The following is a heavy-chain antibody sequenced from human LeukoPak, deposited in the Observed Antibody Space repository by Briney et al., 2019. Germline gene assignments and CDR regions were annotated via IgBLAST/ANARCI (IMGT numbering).Heavy chain of an antibody. CDR1: GFTLSSYG. V-gene: IGHV3-23*01. CDR3: AKDQFHANYYDSSGDSGPFDY. CDR2: ISGSGGST. D-gene: IGHD3-22*01. J-gene: IGHJ4*02. Sequence: GGSLRLSCAASGFTLSSYGMSWVRHAPGGGLEWVSAISGSGGSTYYADSVKGRFTISRDNSKNTLYLRMNSLRAEDTAVYYCAKDQFHANYYDSSGDSGPFDYWGQGTLVTVSS.